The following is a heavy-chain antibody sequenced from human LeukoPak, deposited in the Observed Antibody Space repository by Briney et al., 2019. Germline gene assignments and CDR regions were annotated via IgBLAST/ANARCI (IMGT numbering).Heavy chain of an antibody. CDR2: ISAYNGNT. CDR3: ARDVRYYGSGSPDY. D-gene: IGHD3-10*01. J-gene: IGHJ4*02. CDR1: GYTFTSYG. Sequence: ASVKVSCKASGYTFTSYGISWVRQAPGQGLEWMGWISAYNGNTNYAQKLQGRVTMTTDTSTSTAYMELRSLRSDDTAVYYCARDVRYYGSGSPDYWGQGTLVTVSS. V-gene: IGHV1-18*01.